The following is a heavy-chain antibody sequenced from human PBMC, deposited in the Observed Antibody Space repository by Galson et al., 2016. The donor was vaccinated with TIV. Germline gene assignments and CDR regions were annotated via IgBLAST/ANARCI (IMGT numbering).Heavy chain of an antibody. CDR1: GFTFRAYS. D-gene: IGHD2-15*01. CDR3: ARDSQRLCSTTSCFLHY. V-gene: IGHV3-21*01. CDR2: ITGVSSYT. Sequence: SLRLSCAASGFTFRAYSMNWVRQAPGKGLEWVASITGVSSYTYYAASVKGRFSISRENADNSLFLEMNSLKVEDTAVYFCARDSQRLCSTTSCFLHYWGQGTVVTVSS. J-gene: IGHJ4*02.